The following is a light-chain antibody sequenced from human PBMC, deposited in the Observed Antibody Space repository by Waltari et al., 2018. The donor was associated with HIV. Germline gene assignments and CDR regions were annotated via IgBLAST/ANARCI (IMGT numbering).Light chain of an antibody. Sequence: QSVLTQPPSASGTPGQRVTISCSGSSSNIGSKYVYWFQQLPGTAPTLLMYRNNQRPSGVPDRVSGSKSGTSASLAISGLRAEDEADYYCAAWDDSLSAVVFGGGTKLTVL. V-gene: IGLV1-47*01. CDR1: SSNIGSKY. CDR2: RNN. J-gene: IGLJ3*02. CDR3: AAWDDSLSAVV.